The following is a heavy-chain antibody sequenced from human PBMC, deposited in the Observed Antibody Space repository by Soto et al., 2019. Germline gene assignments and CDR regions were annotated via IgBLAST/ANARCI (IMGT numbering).Heavy chain of an antibody. V-gene: IGHV4-39*01. CDR3: VSQRTTVPTQAYFDY. D-gene: IGHD4-17*01. CDR2: VYYRGRS. Sequence: SETLSLTCTVSGGSVTNSSYCWGWIRQSPGKGLEWIGSVYYRGRSYSKSSVKSRVTISVDTSKNRFSLSLNSVTASDTAVYFCVSQRTTVPTQAYFDYWGPGALVT. J-gene: IGHJ4*02. CDR1: GGSVTNSSYC.